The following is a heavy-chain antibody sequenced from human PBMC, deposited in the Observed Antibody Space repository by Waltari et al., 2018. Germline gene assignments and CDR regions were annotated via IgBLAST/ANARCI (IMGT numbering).Heavy chain of an antibody. CDR2: IIPIVGTA. CDR3: ARGPLDIVATPRGILYYDYYYMDV. D-gene: IGHD5-12*01. J-gene: IGHJ6*03. Sequence: QVQLVQSGAEVKKPGSSVKVSCKASGGTFSSYAISWVRQAPGQGLEWMGGIIPIVGTANYAQKFQGRVTITTDESTSTAYMELSSLRSEDTAVYYCARGPLDIVATPRGILYYDYYYMDVWGKGTTVTVSS. CDR1: GGTFSSYA. V-gene: IGHV1-69*05.